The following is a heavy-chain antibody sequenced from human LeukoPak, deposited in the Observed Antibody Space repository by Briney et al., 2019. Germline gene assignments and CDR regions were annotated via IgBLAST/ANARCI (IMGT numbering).Heavy chain of an antibody. Sequence: AASVKVSCKASGYTFSSYGINWVRRAPGQGLEWMGWIGAYNGNTYYEQKFQGRVTLTTDTSTSTAYMELRSLRSDDTAIYYCARPSGRTYYYDLDYWGQGTLVTVSS. V-gene: IGHV1-18*01. D-gene: IGHD3-22*01. CDR3: ARPSGRTYYYDLDY. J-gene: IGHJ4*02. CDR2: IGAYNGNT. CDR1: GYTFSSYG.